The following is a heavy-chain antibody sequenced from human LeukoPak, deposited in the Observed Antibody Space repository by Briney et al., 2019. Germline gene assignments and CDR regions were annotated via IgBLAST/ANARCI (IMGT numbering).Heavy chain of an antibody. J-gene: IGHJ6*02. D-gene: IGHD5-18*01. CDR1: GGSINNYY. V-gene: IGHV4-59*08. CDR2: IYYSGST. CDR3: ARHVDTAMGIAMGYYYGMDV. Sequence: SETLSLTCTVSGGSINNYYWDWIRQPPGKGLEWIGYIYYSGSTNYNPSLKSRVTISVDTSKNQFSLKLSSATAADTAVYYCARHVDTAMGIAMGYYYGMDVWGQGTTVTVSS.